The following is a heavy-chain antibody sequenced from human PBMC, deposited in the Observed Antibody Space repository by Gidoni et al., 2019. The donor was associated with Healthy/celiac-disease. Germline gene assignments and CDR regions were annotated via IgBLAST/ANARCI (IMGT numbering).Heavy chain of an antibody. V-gene: IGHV4-34*01. CDR3: ARTEYYYDSSVTTSDFDY. CDR1: GGSFSGYY. J-gene: IGHJ4*02. D-gene: IGHD3-22*01. CDR2: INHSGST. Sequence: QVQLQQWGAGLLKPSETLSLTCAVYGGSFSGYYWSWIRQPPGKGLEWIGEINHSGSTNYNPSLKSRVTISVDTSKNQFSLKLSSVTAADTAVYYCARTEYYYDSSVTTSDFDYWGQGTLVTVSS.